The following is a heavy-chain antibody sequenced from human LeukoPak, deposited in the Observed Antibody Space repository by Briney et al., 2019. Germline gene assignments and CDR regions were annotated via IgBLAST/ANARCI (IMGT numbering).Heavy chain of an antibody. D-gene: IGHD1-26*01. V-gene: IGHV3-53*01. Sequence: GGSLRLSCAASGLTVSSNYMSWVRQAPGKGLDWVSVIYSGGSTYYAGSVKGRFTISRDDSKNTLYLQMNNLRAEDTAVYYCARGRELLRGYYYYGMDVWGQGTTVTVSS. J-gene: IGHJ6*02. CDR3: ARGRELLRGYYYYGMDV. CDR2: IYSGGST. CDR1: GLTVSSNY.